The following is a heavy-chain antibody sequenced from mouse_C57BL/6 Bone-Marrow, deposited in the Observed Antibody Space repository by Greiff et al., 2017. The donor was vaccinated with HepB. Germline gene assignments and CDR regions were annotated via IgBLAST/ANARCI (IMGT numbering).Heavy chain of an antibody. CDR3: TREERTWFAY. CDR2: IDPENGDT. CDR1: GFNIKDDY. V-gene: IGHV14-4*01. J-gene: IGHJ3*01. Sequence: VHVKQSGAELVRPGASVKLSCTASGFNIKDDYMHWVKQRPEQGLEWIGWIDPENGDTEYASKFQGKATITADTSSNTAYLQLSSLTSEDTAVYYCTREERTWFAYWGQGTLVTVSA.